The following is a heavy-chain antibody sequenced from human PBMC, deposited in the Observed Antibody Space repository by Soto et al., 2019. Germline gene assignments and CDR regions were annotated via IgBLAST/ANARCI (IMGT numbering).Heavy chain of an antibody. V-gene: IGHV1-18*04. J-gene: IGHJ6*02. CDR3: AREGYYSGSESYSPPRYYGMDV. CDR2: ISAGNGNT. Sequence: ASVKVSCKASGYTFTSYGISWVRQAPGQRLEWMGWISAGNGNTNYAQKLQGRVTITRDTSTSTAYMELKSLRSDDTAVYYCAREGYYSGSESYSPPRYYGMDVWG. D-gene: IGHD3-10*01. CDR1: GYTFTSYG.